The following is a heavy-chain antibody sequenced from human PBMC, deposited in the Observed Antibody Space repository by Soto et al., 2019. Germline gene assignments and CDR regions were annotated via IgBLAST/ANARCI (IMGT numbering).Heavy chain of an antibody. CDR2: IYWDDDK. Sequence: QITLKESGPTLVKPTQTLTLTCTFSGFSLSTSGVGVGWIRQPPGKALEWLALIYWDDDKRYSPSLKSRLTSTKDTSKNQVVLTMTNMDHVDPAIYYCAHLTYYFDSSAYYWYFDLWGRGTLVTVSS. CDR3: AHLTYYFDSSAYYWYFDL. V-gene: IGHV2-5*02. CDR1: GFSLSTSGVG. J-gene: IGHJ2*01. D-gene: IGHD3-22*01.